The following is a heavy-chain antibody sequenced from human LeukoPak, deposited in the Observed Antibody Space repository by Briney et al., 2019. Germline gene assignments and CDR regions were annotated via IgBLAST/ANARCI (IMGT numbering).Heavy chain of an antibody. CDR1: GYTFTSYG. V-gene: IGHV1-18*01. Sequence: ASVKVSCKASGYTFTSYGISWVRQAPGQGLEWMGWISAYNGNTNYAQKFQGRATMTTDTSSSTAYMELRSLSSDDTAVYYCGRGPKAGGPHHDTDVWGRGTTVTVSS. D-gene: IGHD2-15*01. CDR2: ISAYNGNT. CDR3: GRGPKAGGPHHDTDV. J-gene: IGHJ6*02.